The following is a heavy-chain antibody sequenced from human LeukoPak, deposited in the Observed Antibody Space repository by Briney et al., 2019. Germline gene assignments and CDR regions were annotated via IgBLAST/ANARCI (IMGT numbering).Heavy chain of an antibody. CDR3: ARDRSPEGYYDSNHWDYYHGMDV. D-gene: IGHD3-22*01. J-gene: IGHJ6*02. Sequence: QTSETLSLTCTVSGDSISSYYWSWIRQPPGKGLEWIGYIYYSGSTNYNPSLKSRVTISVDTSKNQFSLNLSSVTAADTAMYYCARDRSPEGYYDSNHWDYYHGMDVWGQGTTVTISS. V-gene: IGHV4-59*01. CDR2: IYYSGST. CDR1: GDSISSYY.